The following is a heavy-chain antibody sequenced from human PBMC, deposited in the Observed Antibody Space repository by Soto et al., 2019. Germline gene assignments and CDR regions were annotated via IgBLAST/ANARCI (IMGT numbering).Heavy chain of an antibody. CDR3: ARRSPYGDHYYYDY. CDR1: GGTFSSYA. J-gene: IGHJ4*02. Sequence: SVKVSCKASGGTFSSYAISWVRQAPGQGLEWMGGINPIIGTADHAQKFQGRITMTRDTSTSTAYMELSSLRSEDTAVYYCARRSPYGDHYYYDYWGQGTLVTVSS. V-gene: IGHV1-69*05. D-gene: IGHD4-17*01. CDR2: INPIIGTA.